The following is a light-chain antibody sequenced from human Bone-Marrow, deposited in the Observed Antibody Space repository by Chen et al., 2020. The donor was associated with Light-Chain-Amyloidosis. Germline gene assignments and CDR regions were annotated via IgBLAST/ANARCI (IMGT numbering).Light chain of an antibody. CDR1: SSDVGGDNH. CDR3: SSYTITNTLV. CDR2: EVT. V-gene: IGLV2-14*01. Sequence: QSALTQPPSVSGSPGQSITIYCTGTSSDVGGDNHVAWYQQHPDKAPKLMIYEVTNRPSWVPDRFSGSKSDNTASLTISGLQTEDEADYFCSSYTITNTLVFGSGTRVTVL. J-gene: IGLJ1*01.